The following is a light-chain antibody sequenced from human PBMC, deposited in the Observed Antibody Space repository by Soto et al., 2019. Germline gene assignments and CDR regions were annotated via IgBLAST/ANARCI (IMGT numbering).Light chain of an antibody. CDR3: QQYYSYPWT. Sequence: AIRMTQSPSSFSAATGDRVTITCRASQGISRSLAWYQQKPGNAPKLLIYAASTLQSVVPSRFSGSGSGSDFTLTISCLQSEDFATYYCQQYYSYPWTFGQGTKVEIK. V-gene: IGKV1-8*01. J-gene: IGKJ1*01. CDR2: AAS. CDR1: QGISRS.